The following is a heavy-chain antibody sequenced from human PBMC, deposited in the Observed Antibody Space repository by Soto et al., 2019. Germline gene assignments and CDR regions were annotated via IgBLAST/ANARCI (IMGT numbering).Heavy chain of an antibody. D-gene: IGHD1-1*01. V-gene: IGHV4-4*02. CDR3: VRTSTSGTRFDY. Sequence: PSETLSLTCAVSGGSISTSNWWSWVRQPPGKGLEWIWEVYHSGSTNYNPSFKSRVAMSVDKSKNQFSLKLNSVTAADTALYYCVRTSTSGTRFDYWGQGRLVTVSS. CDR1: GGSISTSNW. J-gene: IGHJ4*02. CDR2: VYHSGST.